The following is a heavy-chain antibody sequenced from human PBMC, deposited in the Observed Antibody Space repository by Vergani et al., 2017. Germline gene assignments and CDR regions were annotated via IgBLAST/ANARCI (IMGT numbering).Heavy chain of an antibody. Sequence: QVQLVQSGAEVKKPGSSVKVPCKASGGTFSSYAISWVRQAPGQGLEWMGGIIPIFGTANYAQKFQGRVTITADESTSTAYMELSSLRSEDTAVYYCARVRXKMWWRARDWYFDLWGRGTLVTVSS. CDR1: GGTFSSYA. D-gene: IGHD2-21*01. CDR3: ARVRXKMWWRARDWYFDL. CDR2: IIPIFGTA. V-gene: IGHV1-69*12. J-gene: IGHJ2*01.